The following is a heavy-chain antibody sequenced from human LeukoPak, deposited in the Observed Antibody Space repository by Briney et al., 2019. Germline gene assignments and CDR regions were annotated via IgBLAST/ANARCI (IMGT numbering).Heavy chain of an antibody. CDR1: GVTFSNHA. Sequence: GGSLRLSCAASGVTFSNHAMRWVRQAPGKGLEWVSGITGSGGSTYHAESVKGRFTISRDNSKNTLYLEMNSLRAEDTAVYFCATRPASETYYAVFDYWGQGTLVTVSS. V-gene: IGHV3-23*01. CDR2: ITGSGGST. D-gene: IGHD1-26*01. J-gene: IGHJ4*02. CDR3: ATRPASETYYAVFDY.